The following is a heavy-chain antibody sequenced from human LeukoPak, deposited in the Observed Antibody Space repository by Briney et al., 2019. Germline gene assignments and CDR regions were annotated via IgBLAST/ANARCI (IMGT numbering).Heavy chain of an antibody. V-gene: IGHV3-7*01. D-gene: IGHD3-16*02. J-gene: IGHJ4*02. Sequence: GGSLRLSCAASGFTFSSYGMSWVRQAPGKGLEWVANIKQDGSEKYYVDSVKGRFTISRDNSKNSLYLQMNSLSAGDAAVYYCARVRLGVWGSYHYDYWGQGTLVTVSS. CDR2: IKQDGSEK. CDR3: ARVRLGVWGSYHYDY. CDR1: GFTFSSYG.